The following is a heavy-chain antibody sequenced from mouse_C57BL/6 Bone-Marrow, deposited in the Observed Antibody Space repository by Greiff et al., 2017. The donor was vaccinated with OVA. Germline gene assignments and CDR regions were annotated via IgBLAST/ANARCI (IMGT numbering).Heavy chain of an antibody. CDR1: GFTFSSYA. CDR2: ISDGGSYT. Sequence: EVMLVESGGGLVKPGGSLKLSCAASGFTFSSYAMSWVRQTPEKRLEWVATISDGGSYTYYPDNVKGRFTISRDNAKNNLYLQMSHLKSEDTAMYYCARKRITTVRYFDVWGTGTTVTVSS. CDR3: ARKRITTVRYFDV. V-gene: IGHV5-4*03. J-gene: IGHJ1*03. D-gene: IGHD1-1*01.